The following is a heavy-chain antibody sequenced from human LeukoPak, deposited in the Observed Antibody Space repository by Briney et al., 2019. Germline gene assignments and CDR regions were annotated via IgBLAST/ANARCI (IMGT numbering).Heavy chain of an antibody. CDR1: GFTLSSYW. CDR2: IKYDGSAK. Sequence: GGSLRLSCAASGFTLSSYWLSWVRQAPGKGLEWVANIKYDGSAKYYVDSVKGRFTISRDDAKNSLYLEMNSLRAEDTAVYYCARDLFSGSYQEDFWGQGALVTVSS. V-gene: IGHV3-7*01. CDR3: ARDLFSGSYQEDF. D-gene: IGHD1-26*01. J-gene: IGHJ4*02.